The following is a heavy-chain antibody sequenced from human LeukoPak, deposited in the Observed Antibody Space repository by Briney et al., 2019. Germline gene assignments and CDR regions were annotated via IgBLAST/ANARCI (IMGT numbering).Heavy chain of an antibody. CDR2: IKQDGSEK. V-gene: IGHV3-7*01. CDR3: AKNDYGDNPPEYFQH. CDR1: GFTFSSYW. D-gene: IGHD4-17*01. J-gene: IGHJ1*01. Sequence: PGGSLRLSCAASGFTFSSYWMSWVRQAPGKGLEWVANIKQDGSEKYYVDSVKGRFTISRDNAKNSLYLQMNSLRAEDTAVYYCAKNDYGDNPPEYFQHWGQGTLVTVSS.